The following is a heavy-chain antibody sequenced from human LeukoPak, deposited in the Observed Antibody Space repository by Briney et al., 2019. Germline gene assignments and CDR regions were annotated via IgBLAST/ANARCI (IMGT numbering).Heavy chain of an antibody. J-gene: IGHJ4*02. Sequence: SVKVSCKASGGTFSSYAISWVRQAPGQGLEWMGRIIPILGIANYAQKFQGRVTITADKSTSTAYMELRSLRSDDTAVYYCARGVPYYDILTGYYPMRGTDYFDYWGQGTLVTVSS. CDR1: GGTFSSYA. V-gene: IGHV1-69*04. CDR3: ARGVPYYDILTGYYPMRGTDYFDY. D-gene: IGHD3-9*01. CDR2: IIPILGIA.